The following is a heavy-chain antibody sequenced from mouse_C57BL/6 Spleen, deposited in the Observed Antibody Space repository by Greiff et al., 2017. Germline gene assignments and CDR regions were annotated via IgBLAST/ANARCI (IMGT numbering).Heavy chain of an antibody. V-gene: IGHV5-16*02. J-gene: IGHJ1*03. Sequence: EVQVVESEGGLVQPGSSMKLSCTASGFTFSDYYMAWVRQVPEKGLEWVANINYDGSSTYYLDSLKSRFIISRDNAKNILYLQMSSLKSEDTATYYCARRVGRYRYFDVWGTGTMVTVSS. CDR3: ARRVGRYRYFDV. D-gene: IGHD4-1*01. CDR1: GFTFSDYY. CDR2: INYDGSST.